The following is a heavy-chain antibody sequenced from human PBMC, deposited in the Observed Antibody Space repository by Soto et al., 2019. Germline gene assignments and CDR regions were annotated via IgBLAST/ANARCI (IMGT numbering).Heavy chain of an antibody. V-gene: IGHV3-7*03. D-gene: IGHD6-19*01. CDR2: IKQDGSEK. CDR1: GFTFSSYW. CDR3: ARDSGQWLVHDAFDI. Sequence: GGSLRLSCGASGFTFSSYWMSWVRQAPGKGLEWVANIKQDGSEKYYVDSVKGRFTISRDNAKNSLYLQMNSLRAEDTAVYYCARDSGQWLVHDAFDIWGQGTMVTVSS. J-gene: IGHJ3*02.